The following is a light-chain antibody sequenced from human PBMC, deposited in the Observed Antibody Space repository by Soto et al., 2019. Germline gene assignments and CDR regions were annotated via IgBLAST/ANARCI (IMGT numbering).Light chain of an antibody. Sequence: LTQPPSVSVAPGQTARITCGGNNIGSKSVHWYQQKPGRAPVLVVYDDSDRPSGIPERFSGSNSGNTATLTISRAEAGDEADYYCQVWDSSSDHYVFGTGTKVTVL. J-gene: IGLJ1*01. CDR3: QVWDSSSDHYV. CDR1: NIGSKS. CDR2: DDS. V-gene: IGLV3-21*02.